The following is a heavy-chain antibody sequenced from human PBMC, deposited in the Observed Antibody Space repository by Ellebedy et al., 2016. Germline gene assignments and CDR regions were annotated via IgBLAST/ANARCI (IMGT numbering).Heavy chain of an antibody. Sequence: GESLKISCGVSGFTFSGSAIHWVRQAPGRGLEWVGRIRSKANSYATQYAASVTGRFTISRDDSKNAAYLQMNSLKNEDTAVYYCSRDCGGGCHVHYYYMDVWGKGTTVTVSS. CDR2: IRSKANSYAT. CDR1: GFTFSGSA. V-gene: IGHV3-73*01. CDR3: SRDCGGGCHVHYYYMDV. J-gene: IGHJ6*03. D-gene: IGHD2-21*02.